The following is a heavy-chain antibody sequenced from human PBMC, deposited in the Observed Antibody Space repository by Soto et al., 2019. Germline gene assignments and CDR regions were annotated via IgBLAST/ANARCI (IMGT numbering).Heavy chain of an antibody. Sequence: ESGPTLVNPTPTLTLTCTFSGFSLSTSGMRVSWIRQPPGKALEWLARIDWDDDKLYSTSLKTRLTISKDTSKNQVVLTMTNMDPVDTATYYCARSIVAAGKRWFDPLGQGTLVTVSS. D-gene: IGHD6-13*01. CDR1: GFSLSTSGMR. CDR2: IDWDDDK. CDR3: ARSIVAAGKRWFDP. V-gene: IGHV2-70*04. J-gene: IGHJ5*02.